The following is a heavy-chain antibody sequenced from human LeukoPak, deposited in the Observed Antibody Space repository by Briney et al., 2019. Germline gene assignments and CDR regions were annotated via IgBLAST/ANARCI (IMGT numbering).Heavy chain of an antibody. J-gene: IGHJ3*02. CDR2: IDYSRST. CDR3: ARVPRDSYYYDSSGYYGSDAFDI. Sequence: PSETLSRTCTVSSGTISSGGYYWHWTRQHPGRGLESNGNIDYSRSTYYNPSRKSRVTVSVVTSKVQLSLKLSSVTAAVTVVYYCARVPRDSYYYDSSGYYGSDAFDIWGQGTMVTVSS. D-gene: IGHD3-22*01. V-gene: IGHV4-31*03. CDR1: SGTISSGGYY.